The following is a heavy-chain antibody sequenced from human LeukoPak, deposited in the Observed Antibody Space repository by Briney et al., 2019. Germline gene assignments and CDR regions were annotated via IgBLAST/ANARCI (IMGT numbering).Heavy chain of an antibody. V-gene: IGHV3-23*01. CDR3: AKVPYGSGSSKRYFDY. J-gene: IGHJ4*02. Sequence: GASLRLSCAASGFTFSSYAMSWVRQAPGKGLEWVSAISGSGGSTYYADSVKGRFTISRDNSKNTLCLQMNSLRAEDTAVYYCAKVPYGSGSSKRYFDYWGQGTLVTVSS. CDR1: GFTFSSYA. CDR2: ISGSGGST. D-gene: IGHD3-10*01.